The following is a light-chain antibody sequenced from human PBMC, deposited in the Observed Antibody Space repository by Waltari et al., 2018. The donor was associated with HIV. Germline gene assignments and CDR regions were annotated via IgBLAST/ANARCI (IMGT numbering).Light chain of an antibody. J-gene: IGLJ2*01. V-gene: IGLV1-47*01. Sequence: QSVLTQPPSASGTPGQRVTISCSGSNSNIGSTYVYWYQHLPGAAPKLLIYRTNQRPSGVPDRFSGSNSGTSASLAISGLRSEDEADYYCAAWDDSLSGVIFGGGTKLTVL. CDR3: AAWDDSLSGVI. CDR1: NSNIGSTY. CDR2: RTN.